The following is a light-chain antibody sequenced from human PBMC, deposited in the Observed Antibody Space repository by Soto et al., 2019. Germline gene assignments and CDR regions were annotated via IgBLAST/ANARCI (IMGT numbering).Light chain of an antibody. CDR2: GAS. CDR3: QQYGSSPPAIT. V-gene: IGKV3-20*01. J-gene: IGKJ5*01. CDR1: QSVSSRY. Sequence: EIVLTQSPGTLSLSPGERATLSCRASQSVSSRYLAWYQQKPGQAPRLLIYGASSRATGIPDRFSGSGSGTDLILTISRLEPEDFAVYYCQQYGSSPPAITFGQGTRLEIK.